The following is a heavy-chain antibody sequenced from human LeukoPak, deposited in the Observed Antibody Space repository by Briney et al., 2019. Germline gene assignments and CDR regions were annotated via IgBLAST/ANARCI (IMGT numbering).Heavy chain of an antibody. D-gene: IGHD6-6*01. J-gene: IGHJ5*02. Sequence: PSVNVSCKPSGGTFSSYAISWVCQAPGQGLEWMGGIIPIFGTANYAQKFQGRVTITTDESTSTAYMELSSLRSEDTAVYYCAGTYEYSSSSGGWFDPWGQGTLVTVSS. CDR1: GGTFSSYA. CDR3: AGTYEYSSSSGGWFDP. CDR2: IIPIFGTA. V-gene: IGHV1-69*05.